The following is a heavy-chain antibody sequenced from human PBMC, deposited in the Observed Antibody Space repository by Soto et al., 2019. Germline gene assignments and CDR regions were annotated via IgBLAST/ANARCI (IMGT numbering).Heavy chain of an antibody. CDR3: ARSREPDRYCDS. V-gene: IGHV4-30-2*01. CDR2: IYHSGSA. J-gene: IGHJ4*02. Sequence: QLQLQESGSGLVKPSQTLSLTCAVSGDSISSGSYSWSWIRQPPGKGLEWIGYIYHSGSAYCNPSLQSRLTMSVDRSKNQFSLNLNSVTAADTAVYYCARSREPDRYCDSWGQGTLVTVSS. CDR1: GDSISSGSYS.